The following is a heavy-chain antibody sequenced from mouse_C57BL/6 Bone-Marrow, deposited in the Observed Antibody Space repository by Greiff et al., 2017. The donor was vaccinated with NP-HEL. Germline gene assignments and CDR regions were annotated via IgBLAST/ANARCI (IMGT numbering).Heavy chain of an antibody. CDR3: AREIYYYALYYAMDY. V-gene: IGHV1-64*01. D-gene: IGHD1-1*01. Sequence: VQLQQSGAELVKPGASVKLSCKASGYTFTSYWMHWVKQRPGQGLEWIGMIHPNSGSTNYNEKFKSKATLTVDKSSSTAYMQLSSLTSEDSAVYYCAREIYYYALYYAMDYWGQGTSVTVSS. CDR2: IHPNSGST. CDR1: GYTFTSYW. J-gene: IGHJ4*01.